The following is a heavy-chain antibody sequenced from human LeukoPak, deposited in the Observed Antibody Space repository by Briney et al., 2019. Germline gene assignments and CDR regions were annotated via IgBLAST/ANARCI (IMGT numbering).Heavy chain of an antibody. CDR2: IHYTGST. Sequence: PSETLSLTCLVSGGSISGSHWSWIRQPPGKGLAWIGYIHYTGSTDYNPSLRSRVTLSIDMSKNQFSLRLSSVTAADTAVYYCARTGGDCSSGLCYYAMDVWGQGTTVTVS. J-gene: IGHJ6*02. CDR3: ARTGGDCSSGLCYYAMDV. D-gene: IGHD2-21*02. V-gene: IGHV4-59*01. CDR1: GGSISGSH.